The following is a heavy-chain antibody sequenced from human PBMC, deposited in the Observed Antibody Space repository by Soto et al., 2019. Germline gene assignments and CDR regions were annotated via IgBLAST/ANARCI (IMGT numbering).Heavy chain of an antibody. CDR2: ISSSGSTI. CDR1: GFTFSDYY. J-gene: IGHJ4*02. Sequence: GGSLRLSCAASGFTFSDYYMSWIRQAPGKGLEWVSYISSSGSTIYYADSVKGRFTISRDNAKNSLYLQMNSLRAEDTAVYYCARGSIANYYDFWSGPELNYFDYWGQGTLVTVSS. D-gene: IGHD3-3*01. CDR3: ARGSIANYYDFWSGPELNYFDY. V-gene: IGHV3-11*01.